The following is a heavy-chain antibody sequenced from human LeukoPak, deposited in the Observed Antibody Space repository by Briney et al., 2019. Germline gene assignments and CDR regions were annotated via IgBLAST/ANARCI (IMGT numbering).Heavy chain of an antibody. CDR1: GGSISIHY. Sequence: SETLSLTCTVSGGSISIHYWSWIRQPPGKGLEWIGYIYYSGSTNYNPSLKSRVTISVDTSKNQFSLKLSSVTAADTAVYYCARAGCSGGSCYSPPTWFDPWGQGTLVTVSS. CDR3: ARAGCSGGSCYSPPTWFDP. D-gene: IGHD2-15*01. J-gene: IGHJ5*02. CDR2: IYYSGST. V-gene: IGHV4-59*11.